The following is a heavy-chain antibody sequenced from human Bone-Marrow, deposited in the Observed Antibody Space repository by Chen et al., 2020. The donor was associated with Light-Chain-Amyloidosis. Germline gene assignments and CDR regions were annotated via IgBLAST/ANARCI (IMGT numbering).Heavy chain of an antibody. CDR1: GGTFSSYA. CDR2: IIPIFGTA. J-gene: IGHJ4*02. V-gene: IGHV1-69*01. CDR3: ARVQSTVTTFFAAPPDY. D-gene: IGHD4-17*01. Sequence: QVQLVQSGAEVKKPGSSVKVSCKASGGTFSSYALSWVRQAPGQGLEWMGGIIPIFGTANYAQQFQGRATITADESTSTAYMELSSLRSEDTAVYYCARVQSTVTTFFAAPPDYWGQGTLVTVSS.